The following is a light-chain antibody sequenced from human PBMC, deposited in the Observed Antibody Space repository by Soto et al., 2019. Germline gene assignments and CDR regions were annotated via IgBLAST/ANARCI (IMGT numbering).Light chain of an antibody. CDR3: QQYYSYPPWT. CDR1: QGISSY. J-gene: IGKJ1*01. CDR2: AAS. Sequence: AIRMTQTPSSFSASTGDRVTITCRASQGISSYLAWYQQKPGKAPKLLIYAASTLQSGVPSRFSGSGSGTDFTLTISCLQSEDFAPYYCQQYYSYPPWTFGQGSMVDIK. V-gene: IGKV1-8*01.